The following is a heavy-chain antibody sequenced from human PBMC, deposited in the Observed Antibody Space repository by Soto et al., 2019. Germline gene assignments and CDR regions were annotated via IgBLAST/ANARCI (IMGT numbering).Heavy chain of an antibody. CDR2: INHSGNT. J-gene: IGHJ5*02. V-gene: IGHV4-39*07. D-gene: IGHD3-10*01. Sequence: PSETLSLTCAVSGGSIGTSAYYWGWIRQAPGKGLEWIGSINHSGNTYLSPSLKDRVTMSVDTSKNSFSLKLRSATAADAAIYYCGRGVRVSNWSRGWFDPWGQGTLVTVSS. CDR1: GGSIGTSAYY. CDR3: GRGVRVSNWSRGWFDP.